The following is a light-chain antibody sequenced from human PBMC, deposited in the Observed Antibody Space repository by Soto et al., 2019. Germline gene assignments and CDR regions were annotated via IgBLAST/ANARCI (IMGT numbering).Light chain of an antibody. V-gene: IGKV1-39*01. J-gene: IGKJ1*01. CDR3: QQSYTSWWT. Sequence: DLQMTQSPSSLSASVGDSVSITCRASQSISTHLSWYQQKPGKAPKLLIYAASSLQSWVPSRFTGSGSGTDFTLTISSLQPEDFATYYCQQSYTSWWTFGQGTKVDI. CDR2: AAS. CDR1: QSISTH.